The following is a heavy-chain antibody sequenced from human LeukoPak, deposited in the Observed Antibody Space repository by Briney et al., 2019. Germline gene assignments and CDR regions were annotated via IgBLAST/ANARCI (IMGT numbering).Heavy chain of an antibody. Sequence: GGSLRLSCAASGFTFGSYAMNWVRQAPGKGLEWVSAISGSGGTTYYADSVKGRFTISRDNPKNTLFLQMNSLRAEDTAVYYCAKDRKLWFGELLLEIWGQGTLVTVSS. D-gene: IGHD3-10*01. CDR2: ISGSGGTT. CDR3: AKDRKLWFGELLLEI. CDR1: GFTFGSYA. V-gene: IGHV3-23*01. J-gene: IGHJ3*02.